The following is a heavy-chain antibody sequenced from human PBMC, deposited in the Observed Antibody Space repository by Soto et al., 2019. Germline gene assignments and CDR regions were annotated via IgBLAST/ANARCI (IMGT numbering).Heavy chain of an antibody. CDR2: IYYGGST. Sequence: SETLSLTCAVSGGSIRNNYVYWGWIRQPPGKGLEWIGSIYYGGSTYYNPSIKSRVTISVDTSKNQFSLKLTSVTAADTVGYYCASPQTGHGGAPKFAPGGQGPLVTVP. CDR3: ASPQTGHGGAPKFAP. J-gene: IGHJ5*02. CDR1: GGSIRNNYVY. V-gene: IGHV4-39*01. D-gene: IGHD3-16*01.